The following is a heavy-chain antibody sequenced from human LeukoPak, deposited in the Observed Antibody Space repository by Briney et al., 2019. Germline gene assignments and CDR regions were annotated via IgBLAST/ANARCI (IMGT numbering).Heavy chain of an antibody. CDR2: INAGNGNT. D-gene: IGHD1-26*01. Sequence: ASVKVSCKASGYTFTSYAMHWVRQAPGQRLEWMGWINAGNGNTKYSQKFQGRVTMTRDTSTSTVYMELSSLRSEDTAVYYCARDSGSYYGTYDYWGQGTLVTVSS. CDR3: ARDSGSYYGTYDY. CDR1: GYTFTSYA. V-gene: IGHV1-3*01. J-gene: IGHJ4*02.